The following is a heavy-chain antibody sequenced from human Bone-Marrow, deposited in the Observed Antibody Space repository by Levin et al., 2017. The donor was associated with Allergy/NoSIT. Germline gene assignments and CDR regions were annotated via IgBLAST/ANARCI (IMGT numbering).Heavy chain of an antibody. CDR2: LTGSGDGT. CDR1: GFTFSSYA. Sequence: PGGSLRLSCAASGFTFSSYAMIWVRQAPGKGLEWVSALTGSGDGTYYADSVKGRFTISRDNSKNTLYLQMNSLRAEDTAVYYCAKQGRYSGWYWGVWGQGTTVTVSS. V-gene: IGHV3-23*01. D-gene: IGHD6-19*01. CDR3: AKQGRYSGWYWGV. J-gene: IGHJ6*02.